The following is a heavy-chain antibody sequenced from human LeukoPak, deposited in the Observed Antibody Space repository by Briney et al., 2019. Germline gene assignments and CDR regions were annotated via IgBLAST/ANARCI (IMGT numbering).Heavy chain of an antibody. CDR3: ARDRVWAPLYGSGTQGFDY. CDR1: GFTFSSYA. CDR2: ISYDGSNK. D-gene: IGHD3-10*01. Sequence: PGGSLRLSCAASGFTFSSYAMHWVRQAPGKGLEWVAVISYDGSNKYYADSVKGRFTISRDNSKNTLYLQMNSLRAEDTAVYYCARDRVWAPLYGSGTQGFDYWGQGTLVTVSS. J-gene: IGHJ4*02. V-gene: IGHV3-30-3*01.